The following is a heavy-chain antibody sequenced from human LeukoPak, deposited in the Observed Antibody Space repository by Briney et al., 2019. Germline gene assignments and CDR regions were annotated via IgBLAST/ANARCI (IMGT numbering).Heavy chain of an antibody. CDR3: GYRGY. CDR1: GYSISSGYY. Sequence: PSETLSLTCTVSGYSISSGYYWGWIRQPPGKGLEWIGSIYHSGSTYYNPSLKSRVTISVDTSKNQFSLKLSSVTAADTAVYYCGYRGYWGQGTLVTVSS. J-gene: IGHJ4*02. V-gene: IGHV4-38-2*02. CDR2: IYHSGST. D-gene: IGHD4-11*01.